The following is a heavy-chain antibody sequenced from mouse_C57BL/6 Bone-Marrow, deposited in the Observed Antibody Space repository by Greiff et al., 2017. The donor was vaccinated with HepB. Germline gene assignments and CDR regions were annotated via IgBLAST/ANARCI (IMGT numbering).Heavy chain of an antibody. CDR1: GYTFTEYT. CDR3: ARHEDQGGTETYYFDY. CDR2: FYPGSGSI. Sequence: VQLQQSGAELVKPGASVKLSCKASGYTFTEYTIHWVKQRSGQGLEWIGWFYPGSGSIKYNEKFKDKATLTADKSSSTAYMELSRLTSEDSAVYFCARHEDQGGTETYYFDYWGQGTTLTVSS. J-gene: IGHJ2*01. D-gene: IGHD3-3*01. V-gene: IGHV1-62-2*01.